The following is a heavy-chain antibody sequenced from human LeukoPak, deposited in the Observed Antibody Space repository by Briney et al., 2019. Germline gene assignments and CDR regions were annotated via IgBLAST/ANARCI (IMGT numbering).Heavy chain of an antibody. J-gene: IGHJ4*02. Sequence: GGSLRLSCAASGFTVSSNYMSWVRRAPGKGLEWVSVIYSGGSTYYADSVKGRFTISRDNSKNTLYLQMNSLRAEDTAVYYCARVEAAGPFDYWGQGTLVTVSS. D-gene: IGHD6-13*01. CDR3: ARVEAAGPFDY. V-gene: IGHV3-66*01. CDR2: IYSGGST. CDR1: GFTVSSNY.